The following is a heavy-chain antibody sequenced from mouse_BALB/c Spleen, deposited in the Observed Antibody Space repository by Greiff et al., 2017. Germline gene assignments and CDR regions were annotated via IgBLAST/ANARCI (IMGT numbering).Heavy chain of an antibody. D-gene: IGHD2-4*01. Sequence: EVKLVESGGGLVQPGGSMKLSCVASGFTFSNYWMNWVRQSPEKGLEWVAEIRLKSNNYATHYAESVKGRFTISRDDSKSSVYLQMNNLRAEDTGIYYCTRRSTMITRWYFDVWGAGTTVTVSS. CDR3: TRRSTMITRWYFDV. V-gene: IGHV6-6*02. J-gene: IGHJ1*01. CDR1: GFTFSNYW. CDR2: IRLKSNNYAT.